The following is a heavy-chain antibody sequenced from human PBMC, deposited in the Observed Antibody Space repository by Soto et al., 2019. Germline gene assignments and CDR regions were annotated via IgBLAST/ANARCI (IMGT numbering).Heavy chain of an antibody. J-gene: IGHJ6*02. D-gene: IGHD1-1*01. CDR2: LAWDDDK. CDR1: GFSLSTSGMS. V-gene: IGHV2-70*11. CDR3: ARITVNNWNDVGYYYGMDV. Sequence: SGPTLVKPTQTLTLTCTFSGFSLSTSGMSVSWIRQPPGKALEGLARLAWDDDKYYSTSLKTRLTISKDTSKNQVVLTMTNMDPVDTATYDCARITVNNWNDVGYYYGMDVWGQGTTVTVSS.